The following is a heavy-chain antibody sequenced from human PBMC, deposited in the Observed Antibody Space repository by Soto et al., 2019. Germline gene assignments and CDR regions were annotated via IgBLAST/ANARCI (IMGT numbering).Heavy chain of an antibody. J-gene: IGHJ6*02. CDR2: IIPSFGTA. Sequence: ASVKVSCKASGGTFSSYAISWVRQAPGQGLEWMGGIIPSFGTANYAQKFQGRVMITADKSTSTAYMELSSLRSEDTAVYYCASRGVEMATIKRYYYGMDVWGQGTTVTVSS. D-gene: IGHD5-12*01. V-gene: IGHV1-69*06. CDR1: GGTFSSYA. CDR3: ASRGVEMATIKRYYYGMDV.